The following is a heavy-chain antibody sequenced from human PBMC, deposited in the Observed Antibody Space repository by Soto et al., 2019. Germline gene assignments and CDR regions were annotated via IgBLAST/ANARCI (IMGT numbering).Heavy chain of an antibody. CDR2: ISAYNGNT. V-gene: IGHV1-18*01. CDR1: GYTFTSYG. J-gene: IGHJ5*02. CDR3: ARLIRGYSGYRQDWFDP. Sequence: ASVKVSCKASGYTFTSYGIIWVRQAPGQGLEWMGWISAYNGNTNYAQKLQGRVTMTTDTSTSTAYMELRSLRSDDTAVYYCARLIRGYSGYRQDWFDPWGQGTLVTVSS. D-gene: IGHD5-12*01.